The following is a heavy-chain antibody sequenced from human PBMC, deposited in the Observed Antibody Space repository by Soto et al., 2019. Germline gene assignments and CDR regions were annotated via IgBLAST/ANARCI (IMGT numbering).Heavy chain of an antibody. D-gene: IGHD2-15*01. Sequence: QLQLRESGPGLVQPSGTLSLTCDVSGDSLTNNHWWSWVRQAPGQGLEWIGEIWHTGRPNYNPSRKSRVAISIDKSKNHFSLKLSSVTAADTAVYYCVRDSRTGCSSINCYMHWGQGTLVTVSS. CDR1: GDSLTNNHW. CDR2: IWHTGRP. V-gene: IGHV4-4*02. CDR3: VRDSRTGCSSINCYMH. J-gene: IGHJ4*02.